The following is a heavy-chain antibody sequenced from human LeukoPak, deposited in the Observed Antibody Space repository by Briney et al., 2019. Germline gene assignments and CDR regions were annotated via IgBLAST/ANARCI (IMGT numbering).Heavy chain of an antibody. J-gene: IGHJ4*02. Sequence: PGGSLRLSCAASGFTFDDYAMHWVRQAPGKGLEWVSLISGGGGSTYYADSVKGRFTISRDNSKNSLYLQMNSLRTKDTALYYCAKPIYSGSYPFDYWGQGTLVTVSS. D-gene: IGHD1-26*01. V-gene: IGHV3-43*02. CDR2: ISGGGGST. CDR3: AKPIYSGSYPFDY. CDR1: GFTFDDYA.